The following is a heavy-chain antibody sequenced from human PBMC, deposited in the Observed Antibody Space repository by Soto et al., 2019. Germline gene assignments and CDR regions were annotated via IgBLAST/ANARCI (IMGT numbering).Heavy chain of an antibody. Sequence: EVQLVESGGDLVQPGGSLRLSCAASGFTFTSSWMAWVRLAPGNGLEWVANIDQDGSETNYVDSVKGRFTISRDNAKNSLFLQMNRLRAEDTAVYYCARDAAFTRFDYWGQGTLVTVSS. J-gene: IGHJ4*02. CDR2: IDQDGSET. CDR3: ARDAAFTRFDY. CDR1: GFTFTSSW. V-gene: IGHV3-7*01. D-gene: IGHD6-13*01.